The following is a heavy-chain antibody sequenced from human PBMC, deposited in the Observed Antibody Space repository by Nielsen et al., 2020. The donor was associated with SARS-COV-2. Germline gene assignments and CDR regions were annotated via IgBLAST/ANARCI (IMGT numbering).Heavy chain of an antibody. CDR1: GFTFSSYA. J-gene: IGHJ2*01. V-gene: IGHV3-23*01. D-gene: IGHD6-19*01. CDR2: ISGSGGST. CDR3: AKDGGGSGWTYWYFDL. Sequence: GESLKISCAASGFTFSSYAMSWVRQAPGKGLEWVSAISGSGGSTYYADSVKGRFTISRDNSKNTLYLQMNSLRAEDTAVYYCAKDGGGSGWTYWYFDLWGRGTLVTVSS.